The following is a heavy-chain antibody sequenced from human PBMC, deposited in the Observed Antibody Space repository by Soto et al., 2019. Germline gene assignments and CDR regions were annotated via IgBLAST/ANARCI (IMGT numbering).Heavy chain of an antibody. CDR1: GGSFSYYS. D-gene: IGHD3-22*01. CDR2: SNHIGDT. CDR3: ARESSGESSTWNTAFDF. V-gene: IGHV4-34*02. J-gene: IGHJ4*02. Sequence: QVQLQQWGVELLKPSETLALTCAVYGGSFSYYSWTWIRQSTQSPGKGLEWIGQSNHIGDTNYNQSLESRVTISLDLSQNQFSLSLNSVSAADTAVYYCARESSGESSTWNTAFDFWSRGTLVTVSS.